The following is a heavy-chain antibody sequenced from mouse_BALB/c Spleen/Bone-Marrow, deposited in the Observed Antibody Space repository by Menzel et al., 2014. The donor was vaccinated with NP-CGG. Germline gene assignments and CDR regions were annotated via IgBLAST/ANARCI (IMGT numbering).Heavy chain of an antibody. D-gene: IGHD5-2*01. J-gene: IGHJ4*01. CDR3: ARGIDYYAMDY. CDR2: ILPGSGST. CDR1: GYTFSSYW. V-gene: IGHV1-9*01. Sequence: QVQLQQSGAELMKPGASVKISCKATGYTFSSYWIEWVKQRPGHGLEWTGEILPGSGSTNYNEKFKGKATFTADTSSNTAYMQLSSLTSEDSAVYYCARGIDYYAMDYWGQGTSVTVSS.